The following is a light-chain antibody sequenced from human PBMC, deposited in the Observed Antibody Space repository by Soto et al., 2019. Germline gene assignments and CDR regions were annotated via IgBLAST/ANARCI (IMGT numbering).Light chain of an antibody. CDR2: DSS. V-gene: IGKV1-5*01. CDR1: QPISNW. J-gene: IGKJ2*01. Sequence: DIRMTQSPSTLSASVGDRVTISCRASQPISNWVAWYQQKPGRAPKLLISDSSKLETGVPPRFSGTGSGTQYTLIISGLQPDDSATYYCQQYNSDRYTFGQGTKLQI. CDR3: QQYNSDRYT.